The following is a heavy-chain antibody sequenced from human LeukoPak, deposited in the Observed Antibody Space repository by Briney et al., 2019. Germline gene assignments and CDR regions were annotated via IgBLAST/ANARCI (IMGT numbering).Heavy chain of an antibody. Sequence: SQTLSLTCTVSGYSISSAYYWGWIRQPPGKGLEWIGTIYHSGSTYYNPSLKSRVTISVDTSKNQFSLKLSSVTAADTAVYYCARHSTYSSSWYPNWFDPWGQGTLVTVSS. V-gene: IGHV4-38-2*02. D-gene: IGHD6-13*01. CDR2: IYHSGST. J-gene: IGHJ5*02. CDR1: GYSISSAYY. CDR3: ARHSTYSSSWYPNWFDP.